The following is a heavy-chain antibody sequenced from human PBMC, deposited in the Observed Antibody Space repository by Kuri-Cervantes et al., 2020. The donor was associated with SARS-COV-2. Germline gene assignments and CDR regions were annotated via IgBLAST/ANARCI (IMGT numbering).Heavy chain of an antibody. V-gene: IGHV3-11*04. CDR1: GFTFSDYY. Sequence: GGSLRLSCAASGFTFSDYYMSWIRQAPGKGLEWVSYISSSGSTIYYADSVKGRFTISRDNAKNSLYLQMNSLRAEDTAVYYCAKDQHGIVVVVAAIGYWGQGTLVTVSS. J-gene: IGHJ4*02. CDR2: ISSSGSTI. CDR3: AKDQHGIVVVVAAIGY. D-gene: IGHD2-15*01.